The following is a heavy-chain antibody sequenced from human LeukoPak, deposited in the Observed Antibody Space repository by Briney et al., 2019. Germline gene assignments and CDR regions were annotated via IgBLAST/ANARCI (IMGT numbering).Heavy chain of an antibody. D-gene: IGHD6-13*01. CDR2: ISAYNGNT. Sequence: ASVKVSCKASGYTFTSYGISWVRQAPGQGLEWMGWISAYNGNTIYAQKLQGRVTMTTDTSTSTAYMELRSLRSDDTAVYYCARVSSSWYPDYYYYGMDVWGQGTTVTVSS. CDR3: ARVSSSWYPDYYYYGMDV. CDR1: GYTFTSYG. J-gene: IGHJ6*02. V-gene: IGHV1-18*01.